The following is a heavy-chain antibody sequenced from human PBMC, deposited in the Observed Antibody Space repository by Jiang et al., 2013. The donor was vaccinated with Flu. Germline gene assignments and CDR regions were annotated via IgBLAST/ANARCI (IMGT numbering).Heavy chain of an antibody. D-gene: IGHD3-9*01. CDR3: ARGGRGAYYQILTGYQPGFDY. CDR1: GGSFSGYY. J-gene: IGHJ4*02. V-gene: IGHV4-34*01. Sequence: VALLKPSETLSLTCAVYGGSFSGYYWSWIRQPPGKGLEWIGEINHSGGTNYNSSLKSRATISVDTSKNQFSLNVRSVTAADTAVYYCARGGRGAYYQILTGYQPGFDYWGQGTLVTVSS. CDR2: INHSGGT.